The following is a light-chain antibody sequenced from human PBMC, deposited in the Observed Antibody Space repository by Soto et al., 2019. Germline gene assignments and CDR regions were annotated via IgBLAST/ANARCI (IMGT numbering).Light chain of an antibody. CDR2: KAS. CDR3: QQYNSYSPWT. V-gene: IGKV1-5*03. Sequence: DIQMTQSPSTLSASVGDRVTITCRASQSISSWLAWYQQKPRKAPKLLIYKASSLESGVPPRFSGSGSGTEFTLTISSLQPDDFATYYCQQYNSYSPWTVGQGTKVEIK. J-gene: IGKJ1*01. CDR1: QSISSW.